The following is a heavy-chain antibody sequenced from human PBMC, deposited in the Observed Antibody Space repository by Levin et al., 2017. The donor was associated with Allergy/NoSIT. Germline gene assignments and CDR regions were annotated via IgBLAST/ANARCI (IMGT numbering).Heavy chain of an antibody. CDR1: GYSFTSYW. CDR3: ARQHYYGSGSYYNWFDP. V-gene: IGHV5-51*01. D-gene: IGHD3-10*01. Sequence: ASVKVSCKGSGYSFTSYWIGWVRQMPGKGLEWMGIIYPGDSDTRYSPSFQGQVTISADKSISTAYLQWSSLKASDTAMYYCARQHYYGSGSYYNWFDPWGQGTLVTVSS. J-gene: IGHJ5*02. CDR2: IYPGDSDT.